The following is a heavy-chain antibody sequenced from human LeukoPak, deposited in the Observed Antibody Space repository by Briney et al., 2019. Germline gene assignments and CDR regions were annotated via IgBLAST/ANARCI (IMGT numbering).Heavy chain of an antibody. CDR3: ARKSGGSCYAY. D-gene: IGHD2-15*01. V-gene: IGHV3-21*01. CDR1: GLTFSSYS. CDR2: ISSSSSYI. Sequence: GGSLRLSCAASGLTFSSYSINWVRQAPGKGLEWVSSISSSSSYIYYADSVKGRFTISRDNAKNSLYLQMNSLRADDTAVYYCARKSGGSCYAYWGQGTLVTVSS. J-gene: IGHJ4*02.